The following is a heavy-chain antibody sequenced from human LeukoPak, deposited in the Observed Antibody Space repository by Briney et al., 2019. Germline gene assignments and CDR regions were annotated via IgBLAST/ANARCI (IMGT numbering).Heavy chain of an antibody. CDR1: GGTFSSYA. D-gene: IGHD1-26*01. V-gene: IGHV1-69*06. CDR3: ARSGYSGSYYVDY. CDR2: IIPIFGTA. Sequence: SVKVSCKASGGTFSSYAISWVRQAPGQGLEWMGGIIPIFGTANYAQKFQGRVTITADKSTSTAYMELSSLRSEDTAVYYCARSGYSGSYYVDYWGQGTLVTVSS. J-gene: IGHJ4*02.